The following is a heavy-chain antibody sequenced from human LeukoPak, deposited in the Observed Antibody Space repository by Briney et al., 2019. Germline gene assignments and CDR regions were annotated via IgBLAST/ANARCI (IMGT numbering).Heavy chain of an antibody. J-gene: IGHJ4*02. Sequence: PGRSLRLSCAASGFTFSSYAMHWVRQAPGRGLEWVSAVKTSAGDTYYADSVRGRFTISRDNSKSTVYLQMNSLRAEDTALYYCAKGQMATILGFDSWGQGALVTVSS. V-gene: IGHV3-23*01. CDR2: VKTSAGDT. CDR1: GFTFSSYA. D-gene: IGHD5-24*01. CDR3: AKGQMATILGFDS.